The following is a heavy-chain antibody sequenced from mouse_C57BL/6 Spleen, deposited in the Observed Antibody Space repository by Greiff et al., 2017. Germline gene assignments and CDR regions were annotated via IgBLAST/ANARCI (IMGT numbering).Heavy chain of an antibody. CDR2: INPSSGYT. D-gene: IGHD2-4*01. Sequence: VHLQQSGAELARPGASVKMSCKASGYTFTSYTMHWVKQRPGQGLEWIGYINPSSGYTKYNQKFKDKATLTADKSSSTAYMQLSSLTSEDSAVYYCARDDYATGNAMDYWGQGTSVTVSS. V-gene: IGHV1-4*01. CDR1: GYTFTSYT. CDR3: ARDDYATGNAMDY. J-gene: IGHJ4*01.